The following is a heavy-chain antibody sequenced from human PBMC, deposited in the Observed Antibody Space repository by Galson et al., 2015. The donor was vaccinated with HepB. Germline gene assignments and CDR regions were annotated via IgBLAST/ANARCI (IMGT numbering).Heavy chain of an antibody. CDR2: ISSSSSYI. Sequence: SLRLSCAASGFTFSSYSMNWVRQAPGKGLEWVSSISSSSSYIYYADSVKGRFTISRDNAKNSLYLQMNSLRAEDTAVYYCARPRTYYDILTPREAFDIWGQGTMVTVSS. D-gene: IGHD3-9*01. J-gene: IGHJ3*02. V-gene: IGHV3-21*01. CDR3: ARPRTYYDILTPREAFDI. CDR1: GFTFSSYS.